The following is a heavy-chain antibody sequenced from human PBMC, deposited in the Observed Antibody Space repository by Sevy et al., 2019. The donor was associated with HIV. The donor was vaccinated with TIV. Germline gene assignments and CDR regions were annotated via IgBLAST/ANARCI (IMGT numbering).Heavy chain of an antibody. CDR1: GFTFNYHF. Sequence: GGSLRLSCAASGFTFNYHFMNWVRQVPGKGLEWVSYISSLSSYINYSDSVKGRFTLSRDNAKNLVFLEMNNLRPEDTAVYFCARGDYYGSLYYFDYWGQGTLVTVSS. CDR3: ARGDYYGSLYYFDY. CDR2: ISSLSSYI. J-gene: IGHJ4*02. V-gene: IGHV3-21*01. D-gene: IGHD3-10*01.